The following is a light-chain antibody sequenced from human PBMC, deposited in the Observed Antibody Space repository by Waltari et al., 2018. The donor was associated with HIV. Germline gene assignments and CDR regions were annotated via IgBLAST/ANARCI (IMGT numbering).Light chain of an antibody. CDR1: STDIGAYNR. J-gene: IGLJ3*02. CDR2: EVT. CDR3: SSYTTSSTWV. Sequence: QSALTQPPSVSGSLGQSVPIPLTVTSTDIGAYNRLSWYQQSPGTAPKLRIYEVTHRPSGVPVRFSGSKSGNTASLTISGLQADDEADYYCSSYTTSSTWVFGGGTKLTVL. V-gene: IGLV2-18*02.